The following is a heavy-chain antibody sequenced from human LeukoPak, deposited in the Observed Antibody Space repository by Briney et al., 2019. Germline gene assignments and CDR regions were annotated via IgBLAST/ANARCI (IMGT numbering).Heavy chain of an antibody. J-gene: IGHJ6*03. Sequence: GGSLRLSCAVSGLTFSESWLTWIRQAPGKGLEWVASMKPDGSESWYVDSVKGRFTISRDNSKNLMYLQMSSLRAEDTAVYYCTRVEETATTAAIIRKYSYYYYYMDVWGKGNTVTVSS. CDR1: GLTFSESW. CDR3: TRVEETATTAAIIRKYSYYYYYMDV. CDR2: MKPDGSES. D-gene: IGHD4-11*01. V-gene: IGHV3-7*01.